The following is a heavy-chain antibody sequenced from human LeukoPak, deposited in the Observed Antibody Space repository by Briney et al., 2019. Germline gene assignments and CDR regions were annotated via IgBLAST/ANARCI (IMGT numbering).Heavy chain of an antibody. CDR3: ARDRVVRGVIKYWFDP. Sequence: GSVKVSCKASGYTFTSYYMHWVRQAPGQGLEWMGIINPSGGSTSYAQKFQGRVTMTRDTSTSTVYMELSSLRSEDTAVYYCARDRVVRGVIKYWFDPWGQGTLVTVSS. CDR2: INPSGGST. J-gene: IGHJ5*02. V-gene: IGHV1-46*01. CDR1: GYTFTSYY. D-gene: IGHD3-10*01.